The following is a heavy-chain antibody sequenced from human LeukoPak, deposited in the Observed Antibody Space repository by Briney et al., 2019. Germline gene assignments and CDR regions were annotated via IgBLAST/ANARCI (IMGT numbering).Heavy chain of an antibody. D-gene: IGHD6-13*01. CDR2: IHYSGST. CDR3: AREYSSFDY. Sequence: SETLSLTCTVSGGSISTYYWHWLRQPPGKGLEWIGYIHYSGSTSYNPSLQSRVTTSVDTSKNQFSLRLTSVTAADTAVYYCAREYSSFDYWGQGALVTVSS. V-gene: IGHV4-59*01. CDR1: GGSISTYY. J-gene: IGHJ4*02.